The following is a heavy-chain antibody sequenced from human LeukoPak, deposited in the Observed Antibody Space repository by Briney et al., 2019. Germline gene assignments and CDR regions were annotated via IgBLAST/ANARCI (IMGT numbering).Heavy chain of an antibody. D-gene: IGHD1-26*01. CDR3: ARVGGNYEGLIDY. CDR2: IIAYNGYT. CDR1: GYTFTNFP. Sequence: WASVKVSCKASGYTFTNFPIGWVRQAPGQGLEWMGWIIAYNGYTKYAPSLQGRVTMTTDTSTSTAYMQLRSLRSDDTAMYYCARVGGNYEGLIDYWGQGTLVTVSS. V-gene: IGHV1-18*01. J-gene: IGHJ4*02.